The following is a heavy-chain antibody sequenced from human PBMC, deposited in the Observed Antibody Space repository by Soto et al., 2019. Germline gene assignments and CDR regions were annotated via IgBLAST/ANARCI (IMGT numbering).Heavy chain of an antibody. J-gene: IGHJ4*02. CDR1: VFTFTSSV. D-gene: IGHD3-3*01. V-gene: IGHV3-23*01. Sequence: VGSLRLSCASSVFTFTSSVMSCVRHSPGKGLVWVSSVTGNPGSTYYADSVKGRFTISRDNSKKTLSLHMNSLRAEDTAVYYCAKMYYDFSSGYYFEDWRQRALDLVSS. CDR3: AKMYYDFSSGYYFED. CDR2: VTGNPGST.